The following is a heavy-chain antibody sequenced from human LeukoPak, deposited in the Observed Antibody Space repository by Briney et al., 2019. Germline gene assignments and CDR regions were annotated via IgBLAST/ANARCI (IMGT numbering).Heavy chain of an antibody. CDR3: ARVHSSGYYFAN. CDR1: GDTFSSYS. D-gene: IGHD3-22*01. J-gene: IGHJ4*02. Sequence: SVKVSCKSSGDTFSSYSISWVRQAPGHGLEWMGRITSLLDTPKYAPKFQDRVIITADKSTSTAFLELSSLRSEDTAVYYCARVHSSGYYFANWGQGTLVTVSS. CDR2: ITSLLDTP. V-gene: IGHV1-69*08.